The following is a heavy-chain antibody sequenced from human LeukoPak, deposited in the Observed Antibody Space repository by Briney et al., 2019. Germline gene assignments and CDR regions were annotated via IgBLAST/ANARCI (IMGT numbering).Heavy chain of an antibody. J-gene: IGHJ6*03. Sequence: GASVKVSCKASGGTFSSYAISWVRQAPGQGLEWMGGIIPIFGTANYAQKFQGRVTMTRDTSTSTVYMELSSLRSEDTAVYYCARDLGGSGRSIYYYYYMDVWGKGTTVTISS. CDR2: IIPIFGTA. D-gene: IGHD3-10*01. CDR3: ARDLGGSGRSIYYYYYMDV. CDR1: GGTFSSYA. V-gene: IGHV1-69*05.